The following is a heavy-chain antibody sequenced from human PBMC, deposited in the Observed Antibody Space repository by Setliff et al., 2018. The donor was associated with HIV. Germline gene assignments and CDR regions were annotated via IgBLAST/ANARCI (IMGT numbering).Heavy chain of an antibody. Sequence: SETLSLTCAVYGGSFSGNYWTWIRQSPGKGLEWIGGINHSGSTNYKLSLKSRVTISVDASKNQFSLKLGPVTAADTAVYYCAREKTSEGGGFDAFDIWGQGTMVTVSS. CDR1: GGSFSGNY. CDR3: AREKTSEGGGFDAFDI. V-gene: IGHV4-34*01. D-gene: IGHD3-16*01. CDR2: INHSGST. J-gene: IGHJ3*02.